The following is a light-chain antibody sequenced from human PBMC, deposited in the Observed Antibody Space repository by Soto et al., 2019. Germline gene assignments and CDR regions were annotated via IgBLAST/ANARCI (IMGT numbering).Light chain of an antibody. CDR3: AAWDDSLNGYV. V-gene: IGLV1-44*01. J-gene: IGLJ1*01. CDR2: SNN. CDR1: ASNIGNNS. Sequence: QSVLTQPPSVSAAPGQRVTISCSGSASNIGNNSVSWYQQLPGAAPKLLIYSNNQRPSGVPDRFSGSKSGTSASLAISGLQSEDEADYYCAAWDDSLNGYVFGTGTKLTVL.